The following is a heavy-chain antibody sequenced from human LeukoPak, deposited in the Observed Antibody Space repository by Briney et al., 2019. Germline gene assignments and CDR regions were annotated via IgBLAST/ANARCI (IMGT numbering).Heavy chain of an antibody. CDR1: GYTFTSYG. CDR3: ARDQGAPDYYDSSGYYYHAPFDP. CDR2: ISAYNGNT. Sequence: GASVKVSCKASGYTFTSYGISWVRQAPGQGLEWMGWISAYNGNTNYAQKLQGRVTMTRDTSTSTVYMELSSLRSEDTAVYYCARDQGAPDYYDSSGYYYHAPFDPWGQGTLVTVSS. V-gene: IGHV1-18*01. J-gene: IGHJ5*02. D-gene: IGHD3-22*01.